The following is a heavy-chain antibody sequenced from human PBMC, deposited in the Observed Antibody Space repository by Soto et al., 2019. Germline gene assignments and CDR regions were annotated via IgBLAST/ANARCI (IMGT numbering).Heavy chain of an antibody. Sequence: EVQLLESGGGLVQPGGSLRLSCAASGFTFSSYAMSWVRQAPGKGLEWVSTISSSGGSTHYADSVKGRFTISRDNSKNTLYLKMNSRRAEDTAVYYCAKFYGGNSAHTYTIDPWGQGTLVTVSS. CDR2: ISSSGGST. D-gene: IGHD2-21*02. CDR3: AKFYGGNSAHTYTIDP. V-gene: IGHV3-23*01. J-gene: IGHJ5*02. CDR1: GFTFSSYA.